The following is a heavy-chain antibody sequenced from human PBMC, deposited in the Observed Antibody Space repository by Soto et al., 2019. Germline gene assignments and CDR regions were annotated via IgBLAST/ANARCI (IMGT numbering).Heavy chain of an antibody. J-gene: IGHJ3*02. CDR2: INPATGAA. V-gene: IGHV1-2*02. CDR1: GYHVTAYY. Sequence: QLHLVQSGAVVKKPGASVTVSCSASGYHVTAYYMHWVRQAPGRGLEWMGGINPATGAAKYTQTYPGRVTMARDTSTRTVFMDLRGLTSEDTAVFYCARGGGVGVAGYAAFDMWGQGTLVTVSS. CDR3: ARGGGVGVAGYAAFDM. D-gene: IGHD3-3*01.